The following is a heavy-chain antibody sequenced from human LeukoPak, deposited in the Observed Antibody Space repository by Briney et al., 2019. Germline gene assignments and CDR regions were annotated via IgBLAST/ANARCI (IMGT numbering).Heavy chain of an antibody. V-gene: IGHV3-23*01. Sequence: GGSLRLSCEASGFTFGRSAMTWVRQTPGKGLEWFSSISSSGNTYYADSVKGRFTISRDNSKNLVNLQMNSLRAEDTAIYYCVKGRMSEDGLDFWSQGSLVTASS. CDR2: ISSSGNT. CDR3: VKGRMSEDGLDF. J-gene: IGHJ4*02. D-gene: IGHD5-24*01. CDR1: GFTFGRSA.